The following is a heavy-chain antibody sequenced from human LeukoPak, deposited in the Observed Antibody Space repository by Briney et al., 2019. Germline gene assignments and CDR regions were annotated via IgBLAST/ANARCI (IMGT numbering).Heavy chain of an antibody. V-gene: IGHV3-21*01. D-gene: IGHD5-24*01. Sequence: GGSLRLSCAASGFTFSSYSMNWVRQAPGKGLEWVSSISSSSSYIYYADSVKGRFTISRDNARNSLFLQMNSLRAEDTAVYYCATMAPDWYFDLWGRGTLVTVSS. J-gene: IGHJ2*01. CDR1: GFTFSSYS. CDR2: ISSSSSYI. CDR3: ATMAPDWYFDL.